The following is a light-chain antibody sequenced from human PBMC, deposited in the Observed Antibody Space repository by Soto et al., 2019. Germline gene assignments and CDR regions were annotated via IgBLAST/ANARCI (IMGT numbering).Light chain of an antibody. Sequence: EIQISQSPSALSGYVGDRVTITCLASQTISIWLAWYQQKPGKAPKLLIYKASTLKSGVPSRFSGSGSGTEFTLTISSLQPDDFATYYCQHYNSYSEAFGQGTKVDIK. J-gene: IGKJ1*01. CDR3: QHYNSYSEA. CDR2: KAS. CDR1: QTISIW. V-gene: IGKV1-5*03.